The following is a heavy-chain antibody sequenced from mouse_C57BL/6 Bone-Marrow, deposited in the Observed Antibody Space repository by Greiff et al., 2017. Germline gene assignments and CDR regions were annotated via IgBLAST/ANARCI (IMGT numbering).Heavy chain of an antibody. D-gene: IGHD2-4*01. CDR3: ARSYDYDDYTMDY. CDR2: MHPNGGSP. Sequence: QLPGAELVKPGASVKLSCKASGYTFTNYWMHWVKQRPGQGLEWIGMMHPNGGSPDYNEKFKSEATLSVDKSSRTAYMELSSLTSEDSAVYYCARSYDYDDYTMDYWGQGTSVTVSS. J-gene: IGHJ4*01. CDR1: GYTFTNYW. V-gene: IGHV1-64*01.